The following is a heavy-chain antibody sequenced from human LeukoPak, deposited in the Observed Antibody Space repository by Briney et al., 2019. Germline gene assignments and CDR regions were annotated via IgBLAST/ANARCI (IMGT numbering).Heavy chain of an antibody. Sequence: TTSETLFLTCTVSGGSISSRSDYWGWIRQTPGKGLEWIGNLDSSGSAYYNPSLKSRVTISVGTSKNQFSLNLRSVTAADTAIYFCSRSHDYGGLYFYYYMDVWGKGTTVTVSS. D-gene: IGHD4-23*01. J-gene: IGHJ6*03. CDR3: SRSHDYGGLYFYYYMDV. CDR1: GGSISSRSDY. CDR2: LDSSGSA. V-gene: IGHV4-39*01.